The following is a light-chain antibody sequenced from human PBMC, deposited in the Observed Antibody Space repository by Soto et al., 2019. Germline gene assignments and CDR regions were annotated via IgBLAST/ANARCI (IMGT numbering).Light chain of an antibody. CDR2: WAS. CDR3: QQYDTASRA. J-gene: IGKJ1*01. V-gene: IGKV4-1*01. CDR1: QSGLSSCNNKYY. Sequence: DIVMTQSPDSLAVSLGEGATINCKSSQSGLSSCNNKYYFAWYQQKSGQPPKLLISWASTRESGVPDRFSGSGSETDFTLSISSLQAEDMAVYYCQQYDTASRAFGQGTKVEIK.